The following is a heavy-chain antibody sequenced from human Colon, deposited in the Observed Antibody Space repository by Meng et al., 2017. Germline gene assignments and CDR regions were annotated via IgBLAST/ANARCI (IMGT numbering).Heavy chain of an antibody. CDR3: ARVWVSDIVVVPAAPSRYFDD. CDR1: GYTFTSYA. D-gene: IGHD2-2*01. V-gene: IGHV1-3*01. CDR2: INAGNGNT. J-gene: IGHJ4*02. Sequence: ASVKVSCKASGYTFTSYAMHWVRQAPGQRLEWMGWINAGNGNTKYSQKFQGRVTITRDTSASTAYMELSSLRSEDTAVYYCARVWVSDIVVVPAAPSRYFDDWGQGTLVTVSS.